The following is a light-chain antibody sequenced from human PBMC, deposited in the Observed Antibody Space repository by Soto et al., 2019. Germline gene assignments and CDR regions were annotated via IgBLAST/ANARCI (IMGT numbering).Light chain of an antibody. CDR3: QQYSYCAT. J-gene: IGKJ1*01. CDR2: KAS. V-gene: IGKV1-5*03. CDR1: QSISSW. Sequence: DIHMTQSTSTLSASVGDRVTITCRASQSISSWLTWYQQKAGQAPKLLIYKASMVESCVPSRFSGSGSGTEFTLTIISLKPDDSATYYCQQYSYCATFGKGTRVEVK.